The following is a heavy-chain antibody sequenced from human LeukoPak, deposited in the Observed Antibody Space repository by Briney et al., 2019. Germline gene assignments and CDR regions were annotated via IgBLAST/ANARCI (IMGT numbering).Heavy chain of an antibody. J-gene: IGHJ4*02. D-gene: IGHD4-17*01. CDR1: GFMFSSYA. Sequence: GGSLRLSCAASGFMFSSYAMTWVRQAPGKGLEWVSSISGSGEFTDYADSVKGRFTISRDNPENTVYLQMSSLRVDDTATYFCAKVGYGDLDHWGQGVLVPVSS. CDR2: ISGSGEFT. CDR3: AKVGYGDLDH. V-gene: IGHV3-23*01.